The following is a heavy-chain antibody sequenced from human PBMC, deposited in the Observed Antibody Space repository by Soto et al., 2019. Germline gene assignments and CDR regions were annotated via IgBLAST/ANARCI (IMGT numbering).Heavy chain of an antibody. Sequence: QVQLVQSGAEVQKPGSSVKVSCKASGGTFSSYTISWVRQAPGQGLEWMGRIIPILGIANYAQKCQGRVTMTADKSTSTAYMELSSLRSEDTAVYYCARRPRDSNYYMDVWGKGTTVTVSS. D-gene: IGHD4-4*01. CDR3: ARRPRDSNYYMDV. CDR1: GGTFSSYT. V-gene: IGHV1-69*02. CDR2: IIPILGIA. J-gene: IGHJ6*03.